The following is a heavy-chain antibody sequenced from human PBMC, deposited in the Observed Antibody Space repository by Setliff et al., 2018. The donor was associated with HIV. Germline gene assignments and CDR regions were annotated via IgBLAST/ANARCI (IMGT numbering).Heavy chain of an antibody. D-gene: IGHD3-16*02. CDR1: GGSFSGYY. V-gene: IGHV4-39*01. J-gene: IGHJ3*02. Sequence: SETLSLTCAVFGGSFSGYYWGWVRQPPGKGLEWIGSLYYGGTTYYNPSLKSRVTISVDTSKNHFSLKLSSVTAADTAVYYCARHQVIPTVIGAFDIWGQGTAVTVSS. CDR3: ARHQVIPTVIGAFDI. CDR2: LYYGGTT.